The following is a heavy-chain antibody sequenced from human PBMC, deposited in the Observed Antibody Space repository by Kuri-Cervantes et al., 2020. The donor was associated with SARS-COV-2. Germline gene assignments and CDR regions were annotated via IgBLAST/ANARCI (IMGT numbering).Heavy chain of an antibody. D-gene: IGHD3-3*01. CDR3: ARGWSGYSLDPPHFDY. Sequence: ASVKVSCKASGYTFSNYGISWVRQAPGQGLEWMGWINPNSGGTNYAQKFQGRVTMTRDTSISTAYMELSRLRSDDTAVYYCARGWSGYSLDPPHFDYWGQGTLVTVSS. J-gene: IGHJ4*02. CDR2: INPNSGGT. V-gene: IGHV1-2*02. CDR1: GYTFSNYG.